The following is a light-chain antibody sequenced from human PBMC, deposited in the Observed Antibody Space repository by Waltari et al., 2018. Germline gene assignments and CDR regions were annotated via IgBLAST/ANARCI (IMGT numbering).Light chain of an antibody. V-gene: IGKV3-15*01. Sequence: EVLMTQSPHTLSVAPGDRATLSCRASQSIARNLAWYQQKPGQAPRLLIYGASTRATDVPDRFSGSGSGTEFTLTISSLQSEDFAVYYCQQYNNWRTFGQGTKLEIK. CDR3: QQYNNWRT. CDR2: GAS. CDR1: QSIARN. J-gene: IGKJ2*01.